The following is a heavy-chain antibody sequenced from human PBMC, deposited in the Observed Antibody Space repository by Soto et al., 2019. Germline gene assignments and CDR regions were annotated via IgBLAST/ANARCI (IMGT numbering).Heavy chain of an antibody. V-gene: IGHV3-23*01. J-gene: IGHJ3*02. Sequence: GGSLRLSCAASGFTFSSYAMSWVRQAPGKGLEWVSAISGSGGSTYYADSVKGRFTISRDNSKNTLYLQMNSLRAEDTAVYYCASNIVVVVADPSVLVGAFDIWGQGTMVTVSS. CDR2: ISGSGGST. CDR1: GFTFSSYA. CDR3: ASNIVVVVADPSVLVGAFDI. D-gene: IGHD2-15*01.